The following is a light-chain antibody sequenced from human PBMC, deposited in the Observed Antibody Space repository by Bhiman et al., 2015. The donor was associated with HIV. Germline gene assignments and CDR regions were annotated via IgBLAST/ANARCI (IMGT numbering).Light chain of an antibody. CDR3: HSRVNSGERV. CDR2: GKD. J-gene: IGLJ1*01. CDR1: SLRTYH. Sequence: SSELTQDPAVSVASGETVKITCQGDSLRTYHASWYQQKPGQAPTLVIIGKDERPSGIPDRFSGSTSGNTASLTITGAQAEDEADYYCHSRVNSGERVFGSGTKVTV. V-gene: IGLV3-19*01.